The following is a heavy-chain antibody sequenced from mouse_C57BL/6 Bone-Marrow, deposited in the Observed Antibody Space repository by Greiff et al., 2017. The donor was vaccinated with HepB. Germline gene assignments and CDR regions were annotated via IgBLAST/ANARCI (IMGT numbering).Heavy chain of an antibody. J-gene: IGHJ1*03. CDR2: ISYDGSN. CDR1: GYSITSGYY. V-gene: IGHV3-6*01. Sequence: VQLKESGPGLVKPSQSLSLTCSVTGYSITSGYYWNWIRQFPGNKLEWMGYISYDGSNNYNPSLKNRISITRDTSKNQFFLKLNSVTTEDTATYYCARDGYYGSRDFDVWGTGTTVTVSS. CDR3: ARDGYYGSRDFDV. D-gene: IGHD1-1*01.